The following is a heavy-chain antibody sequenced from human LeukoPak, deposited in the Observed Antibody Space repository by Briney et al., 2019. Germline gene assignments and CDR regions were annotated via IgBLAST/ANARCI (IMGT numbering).Heavy chain of an antibody. V-gene: IGHV3-23*01. CDR2: IGGSGTTT. CDR1: GFSFSFFA. CDR3: ARGRGGSGNYYFDY. Sequence: GGSLRLSCAASGFSFSFFAINWVRQAPGKGLEWVSGIGGSGTTTYYADSVKGRFTISRDNSKNTVFLQLSSLSAEDTALYYCARGRGGSGNYYFDYWGQGTLVIASS. J-gene: IGHJ4*02. D-gene: IGHD3-10*01.